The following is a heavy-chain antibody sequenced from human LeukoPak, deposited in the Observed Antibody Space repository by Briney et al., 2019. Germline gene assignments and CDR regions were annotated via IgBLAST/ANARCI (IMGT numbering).Heavy chain of an antibody. D-gene: IGHD3-10*01. V-gene: IGHV1-2*02. CDR3: ASEHGDDIFDY. Sequence: ASLKVSCKASGYTFTGYYMHWLRQAPGQGPEWMGWINRNSGYTYFAQKLQDRVSMTRDTSINTAYMELSRLTSDDSAVYFCASEHGDDIFDYWGPGTLVTVSS. J-gene: IGHJ4*02. CDR2: INRNSGYT. CDR1: GYTFTGYY.